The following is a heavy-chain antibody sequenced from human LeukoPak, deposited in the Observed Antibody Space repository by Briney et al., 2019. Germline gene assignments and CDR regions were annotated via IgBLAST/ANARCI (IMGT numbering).Heavy chain of an antibody. V-gene: IGHV3-53*01. CDR3: ARMSGIAAAGTY. J-gene: IGHJ4*02. Sequence: GGSLRLSCAASGFTVSSNYMSWVRQAPGKGLEWVSVIYSGGSTYYADSVKGRFTISRDNSKSTLYLQMNSLRAEDTAVYYCARMSGIAAAGTYWGQGTLVTVSS. CDR2: IYSGGST. CDR1: GFTVSSNY. D-gene: IGHD6-13*01.